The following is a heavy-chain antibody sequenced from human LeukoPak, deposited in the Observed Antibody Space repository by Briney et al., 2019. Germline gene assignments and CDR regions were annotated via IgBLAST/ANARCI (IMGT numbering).Heavy chain of an antibody. J-gene: IGHJ6*03. CDR3: ARGKALAARPPGRPYYYYYMDV. CDR2: ISYDGSNK. Sequence: QPGGSLRLSCAASGFTFSSYGMHWVRQAPGKGLEWVAVISYDGSNKYYADSVKGRFTISRDNSKNTLYLQMSSLRAEDTAVYYCARGKALAARPPGRPYYYYYMDVWGKGTTVTVSS. CDR1: GFTFSSYG. V-gene: IGHV3-30*03. D-gene: IGHD6-6*01.